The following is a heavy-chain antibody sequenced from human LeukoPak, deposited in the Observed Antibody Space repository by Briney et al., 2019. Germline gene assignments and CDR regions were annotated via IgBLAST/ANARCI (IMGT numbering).Heavy chain of an antibody. D-gene: IGHD4-11*01. V-gene: IGHV1-2*02. Sequence: GASVKVSCKASGYTFTDYYMHWIRQAPGQGLQWMGWINPNTGGTNYAQKFQGRVTMTRDTSISTAYMELSRLRSDDTAVYYCARGDYSSSLEGLAFWGQGTLVTVSS. CDR2: INPNTGGT. CDR1: GYTFTDYY. CDR3: ARGDYSSSLEGLAF. J-gene: IGHJ4*02.